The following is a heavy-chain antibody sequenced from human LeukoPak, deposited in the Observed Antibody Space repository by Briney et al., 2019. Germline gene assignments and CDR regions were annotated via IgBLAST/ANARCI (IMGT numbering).Heavy chain of an antibody. CDR2: ISYEGSTK. CDR3: AKESTVRAAREIDY. CDR1: GFTFSRYF. D-gene: IGHD2-15*01. V-gene: IGHV3-30*18. J-gene: IGHJ4*02. Sequence: GGSLRLSCAASGFTFSRYFMNWVRQAPGKGLEWVAVISYEGSTKYYADSVKGRFTISRDNSKNTLYLQMNSLRAEDTAVYYCAKESTVRAAREIDYWGQGTLVIVSS.